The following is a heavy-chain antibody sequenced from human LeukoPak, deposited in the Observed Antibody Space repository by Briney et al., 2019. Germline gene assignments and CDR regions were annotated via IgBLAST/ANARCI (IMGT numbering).Heavy chain of an antibody. D-gene: IGHD4-23*01. Sequence: PGGSLRLSCAASGFTFDDYAMHWVRQAPGNGLEWVSGISWNSGSIGYADSVKGRFTISRDNAKNSLYLQMNSLRAEDTALYYCAKAHKFLVNLFDYWGPGTVVTVSS. V-gene: IGHV3-9*01. CDR3: AKAHKFLVNLFDY. CDR1: GFTFDDYA. CDR2: ISWNSGSI. J-gene: IGHJ4*02.